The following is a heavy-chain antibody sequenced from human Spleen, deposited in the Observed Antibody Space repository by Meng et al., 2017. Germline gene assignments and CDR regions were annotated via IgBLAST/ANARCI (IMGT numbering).Heavy chain of an antibody. V-gene: IGHV4-59*01. CDR3: ARDPNDLGDPENYDAFDI. CDR1: GGSISSYY. Sequence: SETLSLTCTVSGGSISSYYWSWIRQPPGKGLEWIGYIYYSGSTNYNPSLKSRVSITVDTSKNQFSLKLSSVTAADTAVYYCARDPNDLGDPENYDAFDIWGQGTMVTVSS. D-gene: IGHD2-21*02. CDR2: IYYSGST. J-gene: IGHJ3*02.